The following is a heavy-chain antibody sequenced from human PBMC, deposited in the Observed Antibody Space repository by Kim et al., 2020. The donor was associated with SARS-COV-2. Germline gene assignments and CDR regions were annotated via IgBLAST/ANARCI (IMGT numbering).Heavy chain of an antibody. D-gene: IGHD3-3*01. J-gene: IGHJ6*02. CDR2: YTT. V-gene: IGHV3-72*01. CDR3: ARGTNGMDV. Sequence: YTTEYAASVKGRFTISRDDSKNALYLQMDSLQTEDTAVYHCARGTNGMDVWGQGTTVTVSS.